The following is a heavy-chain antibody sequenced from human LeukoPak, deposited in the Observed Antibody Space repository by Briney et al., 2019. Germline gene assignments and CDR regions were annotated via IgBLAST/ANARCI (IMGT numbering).Heavy chain of an antibody. D-gene: IGHD5-24*01. CDR3: ARGGLEMAVCVY. V-gene: IGHV1-8*01. CDR2: MNPNSGNT. CDR1: GYTFTSYD. J-gene: IGHJ4*02. Sequence: ASVKVSCKASGYTFTSYDINWVRQATGQGLEWMGWMNPNSGNTGYAQKFQGRVTMTRNTSISTAYMELSSLRSEDTAVYYCARGGLEMAVCVYWGQGTLVTVSS.